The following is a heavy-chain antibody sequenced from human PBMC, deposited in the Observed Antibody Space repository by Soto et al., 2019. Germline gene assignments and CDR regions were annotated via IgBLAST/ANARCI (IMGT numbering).Heavy chain of an antibody. V-gene: IGHV4-4*02. CDR3: ARVVGPPGKYYMDV. CDR2: IYHSGST. J-gene: IGHJ6*02. Sequence: SETLSLTCAVSGGSISSSNWWSWVRQPPGKGLEWIGEIYHSGSTNYNPSLKSRVTIPVDKSKNQFSLKLSSVTAADTAVYYCARVVGPPGKYYMDVWGQGTTVTVSS. CDR1: GGSISSSNW. D-gene: IGHD1-26*01.